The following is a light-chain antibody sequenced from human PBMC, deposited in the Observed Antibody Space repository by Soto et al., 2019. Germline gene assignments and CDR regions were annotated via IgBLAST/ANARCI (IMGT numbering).Light chain of an antibody. CDR1: ESVSSN. Sequence: EIVMTQSPATLSVSPGERATLSCRASESVSSNLAWYQQKPGQAPRLLIYGASSRAIGIPARFSGSGSGTEFTLTISSLQSEDFAVYYCQQYNYGPPTFGQGTKVEIK. CDR2: GAS. J-gene: IGKJ1*01. CDR3: QQYNYGPPT. V-gene: IGKV3-15*01.